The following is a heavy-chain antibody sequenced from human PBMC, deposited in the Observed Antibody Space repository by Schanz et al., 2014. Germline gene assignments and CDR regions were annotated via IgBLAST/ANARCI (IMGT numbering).Heavy chain of an antibody. CDR1: GFIFSAYT. CDR3: ARPSDSSWYMDV. J-gene: IGHJ6*03. V-gene: IGHV3-15*01. D-gene: IGHD2-21*02. Sequence: EVQLVESGGGVVRPGGSLRLSCAASGFIFSAYTMNWVRQTPGKGLEWIGRIKSKIDGGTTDYAAPVKGRFTISRDDSKNTLYLQMNSLRAEDTAVYYCARPSDSSWYMDVWGKGTTVTVSS. CDR2: IKSKIDGGTT.